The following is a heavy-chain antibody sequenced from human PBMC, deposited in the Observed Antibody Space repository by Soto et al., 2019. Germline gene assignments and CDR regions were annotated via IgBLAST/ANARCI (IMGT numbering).Heavy chain of an antibody. Sequence: QVQLVESGGGVVQPGRSLRLSCAASGFTFSSYGMHWVRQAPGKGLEWVAVIWYDGSNKYYADSVKGRFTISRDNSKNTLYLQMNSLRAEDTAVYYCAREGSVKQLGPVDYWGQGTLVTVSS. V-gene: IGHV3-33*01. D-gene: IGHD6-6*01. CDR2: IWYDGSNK. CDR1: GFTFSSYG. CDR3: AREGSVKQLGPVDY. J-gene: IGHJ4*02.